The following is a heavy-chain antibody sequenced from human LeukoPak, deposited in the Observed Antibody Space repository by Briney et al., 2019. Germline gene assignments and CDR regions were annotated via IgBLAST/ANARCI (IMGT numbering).Heavy chain of an antibody. CDR1: GYTFTDYA. V-gene: IGHV1-3*01. Sequence: ASVKVSCKASGYTFTDYALHWVRQVPGQRLEWMGWINAGNGNTKYSQKFQGRVTITRDTSASTAYMELNSPRSEDTAVYYCARRLGYCSGGSCGTGGWFDPWGQGTLVTVSS. CDR3: ARRLGYCSGGSCGTGGWFDP. J-gene: IGHJ5*02. D-gene: IGHD2-15*01. CDR2: INAGNGNT.